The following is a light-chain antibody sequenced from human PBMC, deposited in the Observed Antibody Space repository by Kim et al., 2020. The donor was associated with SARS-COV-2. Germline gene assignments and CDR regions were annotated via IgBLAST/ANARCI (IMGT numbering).Light chain of an antibody. CDR3: QHYSRFPYT. CDR2: LAS. J-gene: IGKJ2*01. CDR1: ENIGTG. Sequence: ASVGDGFTITCRASENIGTGLAWYQQKPGRAPSLLIYLASTLESGVPSRFSGTGSGTEFSLSITSLQADDFAAYYCQHYSRFPYTFGQETKLEI. V-gene: IGKV1-5*03.